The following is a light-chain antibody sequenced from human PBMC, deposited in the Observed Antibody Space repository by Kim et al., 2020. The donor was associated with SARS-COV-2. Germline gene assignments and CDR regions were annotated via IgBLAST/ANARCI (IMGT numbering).Light chain of an antibody. J-gene: IGKJ4*01. V-gene: IGKV3-20*01. CDR1: QSVSSSY. CDR2: GAS. Sequence: IVLTQSPGTLSLSPGDRATLSCRASQSVSSSYLAWYQQKPGQAPRLLIYGASSRATGIPDRFSGSGSGTDFTLTISRLEPEDFAVYYCQQYGSSPLTFGVGTKVDIK. CDR3: QQYGSSPLT.